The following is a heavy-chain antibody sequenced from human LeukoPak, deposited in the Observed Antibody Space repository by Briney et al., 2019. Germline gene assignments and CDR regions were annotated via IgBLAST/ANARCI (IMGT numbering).Heavy chain of an antibody. CDR3: AKDLYPYSGSYYETLLLDY. V-gene: IGHV3-9*01. CDR1: LFTLDDYV. CDR2: ICWKNCSM. D-gene: IGHD1-26*01. Sequence: PGRCLRVSRVPSLFTLDDYVIHWVRPAPGRGLEWVSGICWKNCSMGLEDPVKGPFTLSRDNAKNALYLQMNSVRAEDTALYYCAKDLYPYSGSYYETLLLDYWGQGTLVTVSS. J-gene: IGHJ4*02.